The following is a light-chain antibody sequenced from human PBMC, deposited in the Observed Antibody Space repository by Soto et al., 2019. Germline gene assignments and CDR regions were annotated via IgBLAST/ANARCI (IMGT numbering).Light chain of an antibody. CDR3: QQYNNWPAIT. J-gene: IGKJ5*01. Sequence: EIVMTQSPATLSVSPGERATLSCRASQSVSNNLAWYQQKPGQAPRLLIYDSSTRATGIPARFSGSGSGTEFTLTISSLQSEDFAIYYCQQYNNWPAITFGQGTRLEIK. CDR2: DSS. CDR1: QSVSNN. V-gene: IGKV3-15*01.